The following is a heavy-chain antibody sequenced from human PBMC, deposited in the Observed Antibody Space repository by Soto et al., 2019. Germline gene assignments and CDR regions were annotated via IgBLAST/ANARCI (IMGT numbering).Heavy chain of an antibody. J-gene: IGHJ4*02. V-gene: IGHV4-31*03. CDR3: ARDTHSGTYYGPFDY. CDR2: IYHSGST. CDR1: GGSISSGGNH. Sequence: SETLSLTCTVSGGSISSGGNHWSWIRQHPGTGLEWIGDIYHSGSTYYNPSLQSRVTISVDTSKNQFSLKLSSVTAADTAVYYCARDTHSGTYYGPFDYWGQGTLVTVSS. D-gene: IGHD1-26*01.